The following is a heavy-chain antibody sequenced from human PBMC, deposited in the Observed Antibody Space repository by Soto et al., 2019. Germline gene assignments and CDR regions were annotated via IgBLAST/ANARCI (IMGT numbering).Heavy chain of an antibody. CDR1: GGSFSDYY. V-gene: IGHV4-34*01. D-gene: IGHD2-2*02. J-gene: IGHJ5*02. CDR2: INYSGDT. CDR3: ARKGYCSSTSCYNLNWFDP. Sequence: SETLSLTCAVYGGSFSDYYWSWIRQPPGKGLTWIGEINYSGDTNYNPSLKSRVSISVDTSKNQFSLKLTSVTAADTAVYYCARKGYCSSTSCYNLNWFDPWGQGTLVTVSS.